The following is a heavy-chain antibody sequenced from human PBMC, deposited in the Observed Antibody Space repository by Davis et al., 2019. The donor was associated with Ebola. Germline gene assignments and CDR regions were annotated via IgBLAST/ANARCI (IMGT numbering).Heavy chain of an antibody. CDR2: ISGNMAEI. V-gene: IGHV3-48*01. D-gene: IGHD3-22*01. Sequence: PSETLSLTCTVSGASVSSGSYYWTWIRQAPGKGLEWVSYISGNMAEIYYADSVKGRFTISRDNSKNTLFLQMNSLGVEDTALYYCARESGIPNHYDKEGSFDMWGQGTVVTVSS. CDR1: GASVSSGSYY. J-gene: IGHJ3*02. CDR3: ARESGIPNHYDKEGSFDM.